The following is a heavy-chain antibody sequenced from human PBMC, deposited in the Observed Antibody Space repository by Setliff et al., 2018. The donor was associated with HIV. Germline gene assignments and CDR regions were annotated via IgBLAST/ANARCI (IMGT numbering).Heavy chain of an antibody. CDR3: ARGGFKWSGSYADY. CDR1: GGSFSDYY. V-gene: IGHV4-34*01. CDR2: IKHSGST. D-gene: IGHD1-26*01. J-gene: IGHJ4*02. Sequence: SETLSLTCAVHGGSFSDYYWTWIRQPPGKGLEWIGEIKHSGSTNYNPSLKSRVTISVDTAKNQFSLNLTSVTAADTTVYYCARGGFKWSGSYADYWGQGTLVTVSS.